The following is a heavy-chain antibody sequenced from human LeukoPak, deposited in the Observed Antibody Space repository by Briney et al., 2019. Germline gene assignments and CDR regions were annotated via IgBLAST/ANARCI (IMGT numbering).Heavy chain of an antibody. CDR2: FDPEDGET. CDR1: GYTLTELS. J-gene: IGHJ3*02. CDR3: ATDLQLWAGENAFDI. Sequence: ASVKVSCKVSGYTLTELSMHWVRQAPGKGLEWMGGFDPEDGETIYAQKFQGRVTMTEDTSTDTAYLELSSLRSEDTAVYYCATDLQLWAGENAFDIWGQGTMVTVSS. V-gene: IGHV1-24*01. D-gene: IGHD5-18*01.